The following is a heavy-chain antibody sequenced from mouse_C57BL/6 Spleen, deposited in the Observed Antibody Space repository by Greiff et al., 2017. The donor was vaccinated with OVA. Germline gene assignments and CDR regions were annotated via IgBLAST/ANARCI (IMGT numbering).Heavy chain of an antibody. CDR3: AREGPGTGYFDY. CDR2: ISYSGST. CDR1: GYSITSGYD. V-gene: IGHV3-1*01. Sequence: EVQGVESGPGMVKPSQSLSLTCTVTGYSITSGYDWHWIRHFPGNKLEWMGYISYSGSTNYNPSLKSRISITHDTSKNHFFLKLNSVTTEDTATYYCAREGPGTGYFDYWGQGTTLTVSS. J-gene: IGHJ2*01. D-gene: IGHD4-1*01.